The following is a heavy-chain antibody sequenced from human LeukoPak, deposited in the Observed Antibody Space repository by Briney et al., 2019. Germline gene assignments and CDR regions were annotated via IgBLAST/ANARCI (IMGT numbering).Heavy chain of an antibody. Sequence: GGSLRLSCAASGFTFSSYGMHWVRQAPGKGLEWVAVISYDGSNKYYADSVKGRFTISGDNSKNTLYLQMNSLRAEDTAVYYCAKDGSLRYFDWLLRSGGYYYGMDVWGKGTTVTVSS. CDR1: GFTFSSYG. J-gene: IGHJ6*04. V-gene: IGHV3-30*18. CDR2: ISYDGSNK. D-gene: IGHD3-9*01. CDR3: AKDGSLRYFDWLLRSGGYYYGMDV.